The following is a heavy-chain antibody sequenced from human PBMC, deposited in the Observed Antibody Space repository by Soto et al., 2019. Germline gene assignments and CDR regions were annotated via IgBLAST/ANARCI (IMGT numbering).Heavy chain of an antibody. Sequence: GGSLRLSCAASGFTFSNAWMNWVRQAPGKGLEWVGRIKSKTDGGTTDYAAPVKGRFTISRDDSKNTLYLQMNSLKTEDTAVYYCTTRSYGALEYFQHWGQGTLVTVSS. J-gene: IGHJ1*01. D-gene: IGHD4-17*01. CDR3: TTRSYGALEYFQH. CDR2: IKSKTDGGTT. V-gene: IGHV3-15*07. CDR1: GFTFSNAW.